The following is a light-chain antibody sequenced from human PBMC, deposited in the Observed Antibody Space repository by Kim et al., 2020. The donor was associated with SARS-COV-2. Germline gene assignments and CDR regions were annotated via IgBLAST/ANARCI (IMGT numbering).Light chain of an antibody. CDR1: SLRSYY. J-gene: IGLJ2*01. Sequence: SSELTQDPAVSVALGQTVRITCQGDSLRSYYATWYQQKPGQAPILGIYGKNNRPSGIPDRFSGSSSGNTASLTITGTQAGDEADYYCNSRDSNNNVLFGG. V-gene: IGLV3-19*01. CDR3: NSRDSNNNVL. CDR2: GKN.